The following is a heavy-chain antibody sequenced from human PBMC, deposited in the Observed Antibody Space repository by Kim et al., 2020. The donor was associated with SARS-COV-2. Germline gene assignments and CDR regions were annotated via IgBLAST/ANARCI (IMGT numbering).Heavy chain of an antibody. D-gene: IGHD3-3*01. J-gene: IGHJ5*01. CDR1: GFTFSSYA. CDR3: AKDPRNSITIFGVVIVNWCDP. Sequence: GGSLRLSCAASGFTFSSYAMSWVRQAPGKGLEWVSAISGSGGSTYYADSVKGRFTISRDNSKNTLYLQMNSRRAEDTAVYYCAKDPRNSITIFGVVIVNWCDPWGQGTLVTVSS. CDR2: ISGSGGST. V-gene: IGHV3-23*01.